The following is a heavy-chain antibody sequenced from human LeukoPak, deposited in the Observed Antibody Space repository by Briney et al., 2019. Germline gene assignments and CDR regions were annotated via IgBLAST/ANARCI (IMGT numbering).Heavy chain of an antibody. Sequence: PSETLSLTCTVSGGSISSYYWSWIRQPPGKGVEWIGYIYTSGSTNYNPSLKSRVTISVDTSKNQFSLKLSSVTAADTAVYYCARRSGAAAGWYYYYYMDVWGKGTTVTVSS. J-gene: IGHJ6*03. V-gene: IGHV4-4*09. CDR2: IYTSGST. D-gene: IGHD6-13*01. CDR1: GGSISSYY. CDR3: ARRSGAAAGWYYYYYMDV.